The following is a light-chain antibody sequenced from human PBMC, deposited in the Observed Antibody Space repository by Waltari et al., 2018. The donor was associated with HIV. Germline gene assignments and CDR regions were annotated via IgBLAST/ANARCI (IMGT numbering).Light chain of an antibody. V-gene: IGLV2-14*01. CDR3: SSYTSSSTVV. CDR2: EVS. J-gene: IGLJ2*01. CDR1: TSDIGGYNH. Sequence: QSAPTQPASVSGSPGQSITISCTGTTSDIGGYNHVSWYQQHPDKAPKLVIYEVSKRTSGVSNRLSGSKSGNTASLTISGRQAEDEADYYCSSYTSSSTVVFGGGTKLTVL.